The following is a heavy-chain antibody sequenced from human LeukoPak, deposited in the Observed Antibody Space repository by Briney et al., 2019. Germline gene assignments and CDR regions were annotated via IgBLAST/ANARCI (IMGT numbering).Heavy chain of an antibody. CDR3: ARVKEWLDPYEFDY. Sequence: SVKVSCKASGYTFTGYYMHWVRQAPGQGLEWMGWINPNSGGTNYAQKFQGWVTMTRDTSISTAYMELSRLRSDDTAVYYCARVKEWLDPYEFDYWGQGTLVTVSS. CDR1: GYTFTGYY. V-gene: IGHV1-2*04. J-gene: IGHJ4*02. D-gene: IGHD6-19*01. CDR2: INPNSGGT.